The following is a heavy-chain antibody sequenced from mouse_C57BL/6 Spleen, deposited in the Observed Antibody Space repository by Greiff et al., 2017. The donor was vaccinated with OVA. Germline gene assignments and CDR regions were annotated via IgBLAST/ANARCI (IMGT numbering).Heavy chain of an antibody. V-gene: IGHV1-50*01. CDR2: IDPSDSYT. J-gene: IGHJ2*01. CDR1: GYTFTSYW. D-gene: IGHD1-1*01. Sequence: QVQLQQPGAELVKPGASVKLSCKASGYTFTSYWMQWVKQRPGQGLEWIGEIDPSDSYTNYNQKFKGKATLTVDTSSSTAYMQLSSLTSEDSAVYYGARSYYGSSYGYFDYWGQGTTLTVSS. CDR3: ARSYYGSSYGYFDY.